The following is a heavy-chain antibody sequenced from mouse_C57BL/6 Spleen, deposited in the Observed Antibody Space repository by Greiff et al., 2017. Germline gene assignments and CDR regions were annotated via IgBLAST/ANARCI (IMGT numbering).Heavy chain of an antibody. J-gene: IGHJ4*01. Sequence: EVKLMESGAGLVKPGGSLKLSCAASGFTFSSYAMSWVRQTPEKRLEWVAYISSGGDYIYYADTVKGRFTISRDNARNTLYLQMSSLKSEDTAMYYCTREDYDEGARDYWGQGTSVTVSS. CDR3: TREDYDEGARDY. D-gene: IGHD2-4*01. CDR1: GFTFSSYA. V-gene: IGHV5-9-1*02. CDR2: ISSGGDYI.